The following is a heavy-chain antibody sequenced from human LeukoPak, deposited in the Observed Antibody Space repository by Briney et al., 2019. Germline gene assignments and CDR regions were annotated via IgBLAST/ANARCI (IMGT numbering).Heavy chain of an antibody. CDR1: GFTLSSYA. V-gene: IGHV3-23*01. CDR2: ISGSGSSI. Sequence: SGGSLRLSCAASGFTLSSYAMTWVRQAPGKGLEWVSAISGSGSSIYYADSVKGRFTISRDNSKNTLYLQMNSLRAEDTAIYYCAKDSRGSAVRVFDYWGQGILVIVSS. CDR3: AKDSRGSAVRVFDY. J-gene: IGHJ4*02. D-gene: IGHD2-15*01.